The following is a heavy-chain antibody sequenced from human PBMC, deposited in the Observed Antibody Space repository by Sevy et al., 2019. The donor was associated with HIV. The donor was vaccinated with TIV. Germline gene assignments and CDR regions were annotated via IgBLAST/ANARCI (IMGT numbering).Heavy chain of an antibody. J-gene: IGHJ4*02. CDR1: GYTLTELS. Sequence: ASVKVSCKVSGYTLTELSMHWVRQAPGKGLEWMGTFDPEDDEKIYAQKSKGRVTMTEDTSTDTADMELRRLRSEDTAVYYCATTKDYYDTSGYPFDSWGQGTLVTVSS. D-gene: IGHD3-22*01. CDR2: FDPEDDEK. V-gene: IGHV1-24*01. CDR3: ATTKDYYDTSGYPFDS.